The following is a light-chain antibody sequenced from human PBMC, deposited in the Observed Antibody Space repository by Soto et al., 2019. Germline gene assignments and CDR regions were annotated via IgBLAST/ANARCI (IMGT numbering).Light chain of an antibody. J-gene: IGKJ1*01. CDR3: QQLSVYPRT. CDR2: AAS. V-gene: IGKV1-9*01. Sequence: IQLTQSPSFLSASVGDRVTITCRASQDMTNYLAWYQQKPGKAPKLLIYAASTLQTAVPSRFSGGGSGTEFTLTISSLQPEDFATYYCQQLSVYPRTFGQGTKVEI. CDR1: QDMTNY.